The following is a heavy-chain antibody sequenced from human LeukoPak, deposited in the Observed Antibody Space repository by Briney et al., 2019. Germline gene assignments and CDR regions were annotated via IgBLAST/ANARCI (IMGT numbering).Heavy chain of an antibody. J-gene: IGHJ4*02. CDR1: GGSISSHY. CDR3: ASVSVLTAAFDY. D-gene: IGHD2-15*01. CDR2: IYYSGSN. Sequence: SETLSLTCTVSGGSISSHYWSWIRQPPGKGLEWIGYIYYSGSNNYNPSLKSRVTISVDTSQNQFSLKLSSVTAADTAVYYCASVSVLTAAFDYWGQGTLVTVSS. V-gene: IGHV4-59*11.